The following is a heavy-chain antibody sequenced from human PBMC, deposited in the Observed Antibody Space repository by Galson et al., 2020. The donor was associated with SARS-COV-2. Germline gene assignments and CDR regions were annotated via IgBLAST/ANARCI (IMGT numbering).Heavy chain of an antibody. J-gene: IGHJ6*02. V-gene: IGHV3-30*18. CDR3: AKDSLRWHSTGSCYCYGMDV. CDR1: GFTLSSYG. CDR2: ISYDGSNK. Sequence: GGSLRLSCAASGFTLSSYGMHWVRQAPGKGLEWVAVISYDGSNKYYADSVQGRFTISRDNSKNTLYLQMNSLRAEDTAVYYCAKDSLRWHSTGSCYCYGMDVWGQGTTVTVSS. D-gene: IGHD3-9*01.